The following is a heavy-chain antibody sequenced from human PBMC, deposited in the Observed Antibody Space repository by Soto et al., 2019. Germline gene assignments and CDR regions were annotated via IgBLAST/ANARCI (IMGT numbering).Heavy chain of an antibody. V-gene: IGHV3-30*18. CDR2: ISYDGSNK. CDR3: AKTSRQLWFGELFALDY. Sequence: GGSLRLSCAASGFTFRSYGMHWVRQAPGKGLEWVAVISYDGSNKYYADSVKGRFTISRDNSKNTLYLQMNSLRAEDTAVYYCAKTSRQLWFGELFALDYWGQGTLVTVS. J-gene: IGHJ4*02. D-gene: IGHD3-10*01. CDR1: GFTFRSYG.